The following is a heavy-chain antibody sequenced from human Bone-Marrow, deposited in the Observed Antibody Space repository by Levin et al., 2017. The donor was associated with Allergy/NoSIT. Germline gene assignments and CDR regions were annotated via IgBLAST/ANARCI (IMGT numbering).Heavy chain of an antibody. V-gene: IGHV3-48*03. J-gene: IGHJ6*02. D-gene: IGHD3-10*02. Sequence: GGSLRLSCAASGFTFSSYEMNWVRQAPGKGLEWVSYISSSGSTIYYADSVKGRFTISRDNAKNSLYLQMNSLRAEDTAVYYCARGPMSHYYYYGMDVWGQGTTVTVSS. CDR3: ARGPMSHYYYYGMDV. CDR2: ISSSGSTI. CDR1: GFTFSSYE.